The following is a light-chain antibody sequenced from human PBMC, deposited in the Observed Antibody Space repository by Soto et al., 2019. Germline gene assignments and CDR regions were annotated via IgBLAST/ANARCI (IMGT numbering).Light chain of an antibody. J-gene: IGLJ1*01. CDR2: DNN. CDR3: GTWDSSLSAYV. Sequence: QSVLTQPPSGSAAPGQKVTISCSGSSSNIGNNYVSWYQQLPGTAPKLLIYDNNKRPSRIPDRFSGSKSGTSATLGITGLQPGYEAHYYGGTWDSSLSAYVFGTGTKLTVL. CDR1: SSNIGNNY. V-gene: IGLV1-51*01.